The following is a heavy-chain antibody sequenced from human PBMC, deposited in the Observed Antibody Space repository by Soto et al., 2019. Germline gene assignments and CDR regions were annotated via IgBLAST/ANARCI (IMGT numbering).Heavy chain of an antibody. CDR1: DDSLSTYY. Sequence: SETLSLTCNVSDDSLSTYYWSWIRQPAGKGLEWIGRIYASGSTNYNPSLKGRVSMSVDTSKKQFSLKMMSVTAADTAMYYCARYAISWGGWFRPGGPGVLVTVSS. CDR3: ARYAISWGGWFRP. D-gene: IGHD3-3*02. V-gene: IGHV4-4*07. J-gene: IGHJ5*02. CDR2: IYASGST.